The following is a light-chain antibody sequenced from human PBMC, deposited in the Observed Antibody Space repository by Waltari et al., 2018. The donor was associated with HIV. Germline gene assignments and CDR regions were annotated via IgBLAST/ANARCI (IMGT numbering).Light chain of an antibody. J-gene: IGKJ2*01. CDR1: QSISSY. Sequence: DIQMTQSPSSLSASVVDRVTITCRASQSISSYLNWYQQKPGKAPKFLIYAASSLQSGVPSRFSGSGSGTDFTLTISSLQPEDFATYYCQQGYSTPPTFGQGTKLEIK. CDR3: QQGYSTPPT. V-gene: IGKV1-39*01. CDR2: AAS.